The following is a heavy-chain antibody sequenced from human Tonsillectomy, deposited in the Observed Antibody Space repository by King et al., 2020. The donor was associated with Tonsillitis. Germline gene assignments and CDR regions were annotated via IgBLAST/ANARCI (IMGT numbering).Heavy chain of an antibody. V-gene: IGHV3-73*01. CDR1: GFTFSGSD. CDR2: IRSKANSYAT. D-gene: IGHD4-17*01. Sequence: QLVQSGGGLVQPGGSLKLSCAASGFTFSGSDMNWVRQASGKGLEWVGRIRSKANSYATEYAASVKGRFTISRDDSKNTAYLQMNSLKTEDTAVYYCTWFTTVTTLGEHFDYCGQGTLFTVSS. CDR3: TWFTTVTTLGEHFDY. J-gene: IGHJ4*02.